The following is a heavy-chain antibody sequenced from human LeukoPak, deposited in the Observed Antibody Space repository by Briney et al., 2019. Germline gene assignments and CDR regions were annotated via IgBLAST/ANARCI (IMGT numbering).Heavy chain of an antibody. CDR3: AKDRRYCSSTSCYTGEFDY. V-gene: IGHV3-23*01. J-gene: IGHJ4*02. D-gene: IGHD2-2*02. Sequence: PGGSLRLSCAASGFTFSSYAVSWVRQAPGKGLEWVSAISGSGGSTYYADSVKGRFTISRDNSKNTLYLQMNSLRAEDTAVYYCAKDRRYCSSTSCYTGEFDYWGQGTLVTVSS. CDR2: ISGSGGST. CDR1: GFTFSSYA.